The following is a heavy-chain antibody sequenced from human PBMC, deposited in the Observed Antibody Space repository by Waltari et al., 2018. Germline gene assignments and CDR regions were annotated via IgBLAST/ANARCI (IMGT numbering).Heavy chain of an antibody. CDR2: ISGSGGST. D-gene: IGHD2-2*01. J-gene: IGHJ5*02. CDR3: AKSVFPIPAAPFDP. V-gene: IGHV3-23*01. CDR1: GGSISSSSYY. Sequence: LQLQESGPGLVKPSETLSLTCTVSGGSISSSSYYWGWIRQPPGKGLEWVSAISGSGGSTYYADSVKGRFTISRDNSKNTLYLQMNSLRAEDTAVYYCAKSVFPIPAAPFDPWGQGTLVTVSS.